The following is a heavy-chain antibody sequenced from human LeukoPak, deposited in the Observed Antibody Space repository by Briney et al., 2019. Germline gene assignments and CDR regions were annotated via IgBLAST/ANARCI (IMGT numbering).Heavy chain of an antibody. V-gene: IGHV4-39*01. CDR1: GGCISSSIYY. CDR3: ATYRLGAATFDY. D-gene: IGHD6-13*01. J-gene: IGHJ4*02. Sequence: SETLSLTCTVSGGCISSSIYYWGWIRQPPGKGLEWIGSIHHSGTTYYNPSLKSRVTISVDTSKNQFSLKLSSVTAADTAVYYCATYRLGAATFDYWGQGTLVTVSS. CDR2: IHHSGTT.